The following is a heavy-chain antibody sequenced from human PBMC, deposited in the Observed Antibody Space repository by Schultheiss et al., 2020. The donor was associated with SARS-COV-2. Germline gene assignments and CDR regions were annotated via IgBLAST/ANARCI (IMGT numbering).Heavy chain of an antibody. Sequence: SQTLSLTCAVYGGSFSGYYWSWIRQPPGKGLEWIGEINHSGSTNYNPSLKSRVTMSVDTSKNQFSLKLSSVTAADTAVYYCARASSSWYGNWFDPWGQGTLVTVSS. J-gene: IGHJ5*02. D-gene: IGHD6-13*01. CDR1: GGSFSGYY. V-gene: IGHV4-34*10. CDR3: ARASSSWYGNWFDP. CDR2: INHSGST.